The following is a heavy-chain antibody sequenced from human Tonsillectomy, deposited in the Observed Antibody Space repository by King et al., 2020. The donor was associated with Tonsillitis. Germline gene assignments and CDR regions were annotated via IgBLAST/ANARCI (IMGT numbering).Heavy chain of an antibody. CDR2: ISYDGRNK. J-gene: IGHJ4*02. D-gene: IGHD6-13*01. V-gene: IGHV3-30*18. CDR1: GFTFSSYG. Sequence: QLVQSGGGVVQPGRSLRLSCAASGFTFSSYGMHWVRQAPGKGLEWVAVISYDGRNKYYADSVKGRFTISRDNSKNTLYLQMNSLRAEDTAVYYCAKDLVNGGYSSSCYPVYWGQGTLVTVSS. CDR3: AKDLVNGGYSSSCYPVY.